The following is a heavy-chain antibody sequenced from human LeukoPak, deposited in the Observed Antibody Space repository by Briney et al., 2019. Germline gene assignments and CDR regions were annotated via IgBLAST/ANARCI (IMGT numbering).Heavy chain of an antibody. J-gene: IGHJ4*02. CDR1: GFTFSDYY. V-gene: IGHV3-11*01. CDR3: ARDDDYSNPTLDY. D-gene: IGHD4-11*01. Sequence: PGGSLRLSCAASGFTFSDYYMSWIRQAPGKGLEWVSYISSSGSTIYYPDSVKGRFTISRDNAKNSLYLQMNSLRAEDTAVYYCARDDDYSNPTLDYWGQGTLVTVSS. CDR2: ISSSGSTI.